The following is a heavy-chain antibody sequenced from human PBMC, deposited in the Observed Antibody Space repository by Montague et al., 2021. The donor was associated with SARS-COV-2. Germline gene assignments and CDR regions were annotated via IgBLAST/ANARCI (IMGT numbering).Heavy chain of an antibody. CDR2: SYYSGST. Sequence: TLSLTCTVSRGSISSGGNYWSWIRQHPVKGLEWIGYSYYSGSTYYNPPLKSRGSISVDTSKNQFSLKLSSVTAADTAVYYCARGRRYSSTWYGAFDPWGQGMKVTVSS. CDR1: RGSISSGGNY. J-gene: IGHJ5*02. CDR3: ARGRRYSSTWYGAFDP. D-gene: IGHD6-13*01. V-gene: IGHV4-31*03.